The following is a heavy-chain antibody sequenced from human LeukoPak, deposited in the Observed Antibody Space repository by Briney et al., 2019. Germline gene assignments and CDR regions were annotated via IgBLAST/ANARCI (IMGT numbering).Heavy chain of an antibody. CDR3: ARGPDKSTV. Sequence: PSETLSLTCAVYGGSLRNYHWSLIRQPPGKGLEWIGEINHSGSTNYNPSLKGRATMSMDTSKNQFSLRLTSMTAADTAVYYCARGPDKSTVWGQGTKVIVSS. CDR2: INHSGST. V-gene: IGHV4-34*01. D-gene: IGHD2/OR15-2a*01. J-gene: IGHJ6*02. CDR1: GGSLRNYH.